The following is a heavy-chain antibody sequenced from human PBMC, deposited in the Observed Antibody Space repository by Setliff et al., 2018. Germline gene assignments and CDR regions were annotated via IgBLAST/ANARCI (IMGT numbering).Heavy chain of an antibody. Sequence: SVKVSCKASGGAFTSYAITWVRQAPGQGLEWMGRIFPKFGTANYAQKFQDRVAITADESTSTGYMEINGLTSEDTAVYYCARDWRHSGMSWANYFDPWGQGTVVTVSS. J-gene: IGHJ5*02. CDR1: GGAFTSYA. CDR2: IFPKFGTA. CDR3: ARDWRHSGMSWANYFDP. V-gene: IGHV1-69*13. D-gene: IGHD3-10*01.